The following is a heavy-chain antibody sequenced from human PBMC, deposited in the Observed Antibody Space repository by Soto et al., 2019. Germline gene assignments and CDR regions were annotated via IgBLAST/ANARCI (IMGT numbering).Heavy chain of an antibody. D-gene: IGHD3-22*01. CDR3: ARAYYYDSSGYYYHFDY. Sequence: GGSLRLSCAASGFTFSSYDMHWVRQATGKGLEWVSAIGTAGDTYYPGSVKGRFTISRENAKNSLYLQMNSLRAEDTAVYYCARAYYYDSSGYYYHFDYWGQGTLVTVSS. CDR2: IGTAGDT. CDR1: GFTFSSYD. V-gene: IGHV3-13*01. J-gene: IGHJ4*02.